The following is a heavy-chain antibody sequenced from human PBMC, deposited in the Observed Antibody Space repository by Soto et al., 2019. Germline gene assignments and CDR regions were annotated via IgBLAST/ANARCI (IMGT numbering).Heavy chain of an antibody. D-gene: IGHD3-10*01. CDR1: GGSFSGYY. CDR3: ARGRGDVYNQHWFFDL. Sequence: QVHLQQWGAGLLKPSETLSLTCAVYGGSFSGYYWSWIRQPPGKGLEWIGEINHSGSTNSNPSLKSRVSISGGTSNNQFSLKLSSVTAADTAVDYCARGRGDVYNQHWFFDLWGRGALVTVSS. CDR2: INHSGST. J-gene: IGHJ2*01. V-gene: IGHV4-34*01.